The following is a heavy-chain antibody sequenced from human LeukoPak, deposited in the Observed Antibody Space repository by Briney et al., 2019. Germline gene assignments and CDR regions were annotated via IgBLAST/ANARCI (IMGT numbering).Heavy chain of an antibody. CDR2: INHSEST. D-gene: IGHD3-22*01. V-gene: IGHV4-34*01. CDR1: GGSFSGYY. J-gene: IGHJ4*02. Sequence: SETLSLTCAVYGGSFSGYYWSWIRQPPGKGLEWIGEINHSESTNYNPSLKSRVTISVDTSKNQFSLKLSSVTAADTAVYYCAREVVITTAFDYWGQGTLVTVSS. CDR3: AREVVITTAFDY.